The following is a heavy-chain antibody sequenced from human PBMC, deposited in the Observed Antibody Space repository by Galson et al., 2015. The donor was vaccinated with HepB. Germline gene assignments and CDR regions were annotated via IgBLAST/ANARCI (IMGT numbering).Heavy chain of an antibody. CDR2: ISGSGGST. V-gene: IGHV3-23*01. CDR3: AKGGNDYGDYLHY. CDR1: GFTFSSYA. Sequence: SLRLSCAASGFTFSSYAMSWVRQAPGKGLERVSAISGSGGSTYYADSVKGRFTISRDNSKNTLYLQMNSLRAEDTAVYYCAKGGNDYGDYLHYWGQGTLVTVSS. J-gene: IGHJ4*02. D-gene: IGHD4-17*01.